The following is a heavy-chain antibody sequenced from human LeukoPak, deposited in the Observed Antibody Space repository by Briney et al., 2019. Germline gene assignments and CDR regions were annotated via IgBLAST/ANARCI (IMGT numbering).Heavy chain of an antibody. CDR2: TYYRSKWYN. J-gene: IGHJ3*02. Sequence: SQTLSLTCAISGDSVSSNSAAWNWIRQSPSRGLEWLGRTYYRSKWYNDYAVSVKGRIAINPDTSKNQFSLKLSSVTAVDTAVYYCARTTVGSYYYGSGSYASDAFDIWGQGTMVTVSS. V-gene: IGHV6-1*01. CDR3: ARTTVGSYYYGSGSYASDAFDI. D-gene: IGHD3-10*01. CDR1: GDSVSSNSAA.